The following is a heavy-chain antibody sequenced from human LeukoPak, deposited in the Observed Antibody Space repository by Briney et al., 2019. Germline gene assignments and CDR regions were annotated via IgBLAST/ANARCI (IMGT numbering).Heavy chain of an antibody. CDR2: IYYSGST. J-gene: IGHJ5*02. V-gene: IGHV4-59*08. D-gene: IGHD3-16*01. CDR3: ARHWASNPKKDWFDP. CDR1: GGSIISYY. Sequence: SETLSLTCTVSGGSIISYYWSWIRQPPAKGLEWIGYIYYSGSTNYNPSLKSRVTISVDTSKNQFSLKLSSVTAADTAVYYCARHWASNPKKDWFDPWGQGTLVTVSS.